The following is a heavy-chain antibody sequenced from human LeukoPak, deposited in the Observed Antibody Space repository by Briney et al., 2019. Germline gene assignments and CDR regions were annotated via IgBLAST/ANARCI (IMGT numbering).Heavy chain of an antibody. CDR3: ARDFDAAAMYYCYGMDV. D-gene: IGHD2-2*01. V-gene: IGHV1-18*04. Sequence: ASVKVSCKASGYTFTTYGISWVRQAPGQGLEWMGWISPYNGNTNYAQKLQGRVTMTTDTSTSTAYMELRSLRSDDTAVYYCARDFDAAAMYYCYGMDVWGKGTTVTVSS. CDR2: ISPYNGNT. CDR1: GYTFTTYG. J-gene: IGHJ6*04.